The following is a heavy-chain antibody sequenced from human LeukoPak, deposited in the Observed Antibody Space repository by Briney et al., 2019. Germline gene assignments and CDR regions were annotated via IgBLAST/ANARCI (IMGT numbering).Heavy chain of an antibody. Sequence: PGGSLRLSCAASGFTFNNYAIHWVRQAPGKGLEWVAIISFDGGNKYYADSVKGRFTISRDNSKNTLYLQMNSLRAEDTAVYYCARDGIVGSPLFEFDYWGQGTLVTVSS. V-gene: IGHV3-30-3*01. CDR2: ISFDGGNK. J-gene: IGHJ4*02. CDR3: ARDGIVGSPLFEFDY. CDR1: GFTFNNYA. D-gene: IGHD1-26*01.